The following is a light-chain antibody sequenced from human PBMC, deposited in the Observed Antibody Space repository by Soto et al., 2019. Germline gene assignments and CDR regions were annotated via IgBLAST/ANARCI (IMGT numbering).Light chain of an antibody. J-gene: IGLJ1*01. CDR3: QSFDSSLSGSRV. V-gene: IGLV1-40*01. CDR1: SYNIGAGYD. CDR2: ANT. Sequence: QLVLTQPPSVSGAPGQRVTISCTGSSYNIGAGYDVHWYQQFPGKAPKLLIYANTDRPSGVPDRFSGSKSGTSASLAITGLQAEDEADYYCQSFDSSLSGSRVFGTGTKVTVL.